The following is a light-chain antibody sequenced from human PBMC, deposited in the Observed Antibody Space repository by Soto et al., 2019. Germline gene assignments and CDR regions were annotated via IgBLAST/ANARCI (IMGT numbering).Light chain of an antibody. Sequence: DIVMTQSPDSLAVSLGERATINCKSSQSVLYSSSNENHLAWYQQKPGQPPKLLIYWASTRKSGVPDRFSGSGSGTDFTLTISSLQAEDVAVYYCQQYYTTPYTFGQGTKLEIK. J-gene: IGKJ2*01. V-gene: IGKV4-1*01. CDR2: WAS. CDR1: QSVLYSSSNENH. CDR3: QQYYTTPYT.